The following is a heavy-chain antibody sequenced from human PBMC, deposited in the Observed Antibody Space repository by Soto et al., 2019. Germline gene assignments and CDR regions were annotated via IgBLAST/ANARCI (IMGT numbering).Heavy chain of an antibody. V-gene: IGHV3-7*03. CDR1: GISLRNHW. Sequence: GGTLRLSCEASGISLRNHWMTWVRQAPGRGLEWVANIKQDGTEKYYVDSVKGRFIISRNNARNSLYLQMNSLRAEDTAVYYCASRPSDVYYYGVFDYWGQGSLVTVS. D-gene: IGHD3-10*01. CDR2: IKQDGTEK. CDR3: ASRPSDVYYYGVFDY. J-gene: IGHJ4*02.